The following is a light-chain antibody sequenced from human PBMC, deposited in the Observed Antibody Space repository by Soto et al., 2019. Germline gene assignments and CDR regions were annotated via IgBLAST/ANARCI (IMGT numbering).Light chain of an antibody. J-gene: IGKJ4*01. CDR1: QSISSS. CDR3: HQTYSSPFT. Sequence: DIQMTQSPSSLSASVGDRVTITCRASQSISSSLNWYQLKPGQAPKLLIYAASSLQSGVPSRFSGSGSGTDFTLTIPSIQLEDFATYYCHQTYSSPFTFGGGTTVEIK. CDR2: AAS. V-gene: IGKV1-39*01.